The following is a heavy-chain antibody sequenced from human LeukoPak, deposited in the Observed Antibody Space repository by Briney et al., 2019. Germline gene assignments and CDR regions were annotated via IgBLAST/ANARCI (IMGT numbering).Heavy chain of an antibody. V-gene: IGHV3-15*01. CDR3: TTDSIQSLTPNYDILTAIRGAFDI. D-gene: IGHD3-9*01. Sequence: GGSLRLSCAASGFSFNNAWMSWARQAPGKGLEWVGRIQSKTDGGTIDYAAPVKGRFTISRDDSKNTLYLQMDSLKTEDTAVYYCTTDSIQSLTPNYDILTAIRGAFDIWGQGTMVTVSS. CDR1: GFSFNNAW. J-gene: IGHJ3*02. CDR2: IQSKTDGGTI.